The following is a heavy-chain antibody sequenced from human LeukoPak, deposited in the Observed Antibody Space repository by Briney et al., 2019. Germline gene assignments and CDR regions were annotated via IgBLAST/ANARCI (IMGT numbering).Heavy chain of an antibody. J-gene: IGHJ4*02. CDR1: GYTFNTYW. CDR3: ARHGVGSSWFGFDF. CDR2: INPGDSDP. V-gene: IGHV5-51*01. D-gene: IGHD6-13*01. Sequence: GESLKISCQASGYTFNTYWIGWVRQMPGRGLEWMGIINPGDSDPRYSPSFQGRATISADRSISTAYLQWSSLKASDTAMYYCARHGVGSSWFGFDFWGQGTLVTVSS.